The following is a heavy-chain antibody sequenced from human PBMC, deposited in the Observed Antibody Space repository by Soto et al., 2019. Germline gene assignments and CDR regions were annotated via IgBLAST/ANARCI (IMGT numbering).Heavy chain of an antibody. D-gene: IGHD6-13*01. V-gene: IGHV1-69*13. CDR2: IVPIYRTA. Sequence: GASVKVPCKASGGTFSSYRINWLRQAPGQGLEWVGGIVPIYRTADYAQKFQGRVTITADESARTAYMELRSLKSQDTAVYYCARDSGAKLSSSWGQGTLVTVSS. J-gene: IGHJ4*02. CDR3: ARDSGAKLSSS. CDR1: GGTFSSYR.